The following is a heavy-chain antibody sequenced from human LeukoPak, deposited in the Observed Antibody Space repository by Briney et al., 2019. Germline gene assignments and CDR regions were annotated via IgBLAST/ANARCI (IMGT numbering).Heavy chain of an antibody. V-gene: IGHV3-7*01. D-gene: IGHD3-10*01. CDR2: VNQGGNAQ. CDR3: ARDGFATGSHDY. Sequence: PGGSLRLSCAASGFTLTNYWMTWVRQAPGKGLEWVGNVNQGGNAQYYVYSVRGRFTISRDNAKNSLQLQMNSVRAEDTALYYCARDGFATGSHDYWGQGTLVTVSS. CDR1: GFTLTNYW. J-gene: IGHJ4*02.